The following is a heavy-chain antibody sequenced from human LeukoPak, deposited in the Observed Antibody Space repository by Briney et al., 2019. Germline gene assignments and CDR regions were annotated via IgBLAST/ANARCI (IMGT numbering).Heavy chain of an antibody. CDR3: ARLDYYGSGGYFDY. Sequence: SETLSLTCTVSGGSISSYYWSWIRQPPGKGLEWIGYIYYSGSTNYNPSLKSRVTISVDTSKNQFSLKLSSVTAADTAVYYCARLDYYGSGGYFDYWGQGTPVTVSS. CDR2: IYYSGST. J-gene: IGHJ4*02. CDR1: GGSISSYY. V-gene: IGHV4-59*01. D-gene: IGHD3-10*01.